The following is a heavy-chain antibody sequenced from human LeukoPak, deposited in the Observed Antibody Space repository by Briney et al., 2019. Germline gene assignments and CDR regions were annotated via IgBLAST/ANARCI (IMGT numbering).Heavy chain of an antibody. D-gene: IGHD3-9*01. V-gene: IGHV3-23*01. J-gene: IGHJ4*02. CDR2: ISGSGGST. Sequence: GGSLRLSCAASGFTFSSYAMSWVRQAPGKGLEWVSAISGSGGSTYYADSVKGRFTISRDNSKNTLYLRMNSLRAEDTAVYYCAKNPDGDILTGYYISSLYYFDYWGQGTLVTVSS. CDR3: AKNPDGDILTGYYISSLYYFDY. CDR1: GFTFSSYA.